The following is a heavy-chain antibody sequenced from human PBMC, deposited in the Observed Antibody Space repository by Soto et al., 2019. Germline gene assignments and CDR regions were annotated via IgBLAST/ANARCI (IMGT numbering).Heavy chain of an antibody. CDR1: GFTFSSYA. Sequence: GGSLRLSCAASGFTFSSYAMSWVRQAPGKGLEWVSAISGSGGSTYYADSVKGRFTISRDNSKNTLYLQMNSLRAEDTAVYYCATKPHAGADRPPEYFDYWGQGTLVTVSS. V-gene: IGHV3-23*01. D-gene: IGHD6-6*01. J-gene: IGHJ4*02. CDR3: ATKPHAGADRPPEYFDY. CDR2: ISGSGGST.